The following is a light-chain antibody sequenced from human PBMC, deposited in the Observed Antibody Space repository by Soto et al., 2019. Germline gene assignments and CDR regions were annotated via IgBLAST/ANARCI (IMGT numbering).Light chain of an antibody. CDR1: SSDVGGYNY. CDR3: NAYTASNTWV. V-gene: IGLV2-14*01. J-gene: IGLJ3*02. Sequence: QSALTQPDSVSGSPGQSITISCTGTSSDVGGYNYVSWYQQHPGKAPKLMIYEVTNRPSGVSNRFSGSRSGNTASLTISGLQAEDEAYYYCNAYTASNTWVFGGGNKLTIL. CDR2: EVT.